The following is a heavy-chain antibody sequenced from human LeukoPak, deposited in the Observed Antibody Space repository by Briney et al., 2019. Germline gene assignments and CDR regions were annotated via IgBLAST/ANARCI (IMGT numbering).Heavy chain of an antibody. CDR2: IYYSGST. J-gene: IGHJ4*02. CDR3: ARHHYDYGDHYYFDY. Sequence: SQTLSLTCTVSGGSISSGGYYWSWIRQHPGKGLEWIGYIYYSGSTYYNPSLKSRVTISVDTSKNQFSLKLSSVTAADTAVYYCARHHYDYGDHYYFDYWGQGTLVTVSS. V-gene: IGHV4-31*03. CDR1: GGSISSGGYY. D-gene: IGHD4-17*01.